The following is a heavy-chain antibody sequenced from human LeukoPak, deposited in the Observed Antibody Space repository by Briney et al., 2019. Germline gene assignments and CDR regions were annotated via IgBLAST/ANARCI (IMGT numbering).Heavy chain of an antibody. CDR1: GFTFSGSA. CDR3: TRHLDCSSTSCYRDDY. CDR2: IRSKANSYAT. D-gene: IGHD2-2*01. J-gene: IGHJ4*02. V-gene: IGHV3-73*01. Sequence: GGSLRLSCAASGFTFSGSAMHWVRQASGKGLEWVGCIRSKANSYATAYAASVKGRFTISRDDSKNTAYLQMNSLKTEDTAVYYCTRHLDCSSTSCYRDDYWGQGTLVTVSS.